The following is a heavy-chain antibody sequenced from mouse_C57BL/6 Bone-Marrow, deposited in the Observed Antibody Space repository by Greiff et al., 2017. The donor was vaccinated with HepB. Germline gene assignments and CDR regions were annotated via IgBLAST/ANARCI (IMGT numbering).Heavy chain of an antibody. CDR2: IDPSDSYT. CDR1: GYTFTSYW. Sequence: QVQLKQPGAELVMPGASVKLSCKASGYTFTSYWMHWVKQRPGQGLEWIGEIDPSDSYTNYNQKFKGKSTLTVDKSSSTAYMQLSSLTSEDSAVYYCAREDIYYYGSSFDYWGQGTTLTVSS. CDR3: AREDIYYYGSSFDY. V-gene: IGHV1-69*01. D-gene: IGHD1-1*01. J-gene: IGHJ2*01.